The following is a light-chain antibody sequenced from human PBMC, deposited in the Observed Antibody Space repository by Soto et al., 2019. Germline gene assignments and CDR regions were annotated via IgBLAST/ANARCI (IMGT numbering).Light chain of an antibody. J-gene: IGKJ5*01. CDR3: QKDNSARPIT. V-gene: IGKV1-27*01. CDR1: QGISNY. CDR2: AAS. Sequence: DIQMTQSPSSLSASVGDRVTITCRASQGISNYLAWYQQKPGKVPKLLIYAASTLQSGVPSRFSGSGSGTDFTLTISSLQPEDVATYYCQKDNSARPITFGQGTRLEIK.